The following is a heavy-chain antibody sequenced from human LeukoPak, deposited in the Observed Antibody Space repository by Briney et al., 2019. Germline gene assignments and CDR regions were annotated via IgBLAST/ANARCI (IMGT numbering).Heavy chain of an antibody. CDR1: GYSIGSNYY. Sequence: SETLSLTCGVSGYSIGSNYYWAWIRQPPGKGLEWIGNVYQSGTTYYFPSLKSRVTMSVDTSKNQVSLNLTSVTAADTAVYYCARGETIVADRREGDHFDIWGQGTMVTVSS. D-gene: IGHD2-15*01. V-gene: IGHV4-38-2*01. J-gene: IGHJ3*02. CDR2: VYQSGTT. CDR3: ARGETIVADRREGDHFDI.